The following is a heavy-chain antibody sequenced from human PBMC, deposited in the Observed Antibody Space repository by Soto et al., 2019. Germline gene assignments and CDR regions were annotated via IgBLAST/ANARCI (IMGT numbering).Heavy chain of an antibody. J-gene: IGHJ6*02. CDR3: AKAGGGNSRVLWSYYYYGMDV. Sequence: PGGSLRLSCAASGFTFSSYAMSWVRQAPGKGLEWVSAISGSGGSTYYADSVKGRFTISRDNSKNTLYLQMNSLRAEDTAVYYCAKAGGGNSRVLWSYYYYGMDVWGQGTTVTVSS. V-gene: IGHV3-23*01. D-gene: IGHD2-21*02. CDR2: ISGSGGST. CDR1: GFTFSSYA.